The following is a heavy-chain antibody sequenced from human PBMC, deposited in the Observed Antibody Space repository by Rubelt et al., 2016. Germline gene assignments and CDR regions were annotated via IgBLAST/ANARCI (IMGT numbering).Heavy chain of an antibody. V-gene: IGHV3-21*01. J-gene: IGHJ4*02. Sequence: EVQLVESGGGLVQPGGSLRLSCAASGFTFSSYAMSWVRQAPGKGLEWVSSISSSSSYIYYADSVKGRFTISRDNAKNSLYLQMNSLRAEDTAVYYCARREFEAAAGYVYWGQGTLVTVSS. CDR3: ARREFEAAAGYVY. D-gene: IGHD6-13*01. CDR1: GFTFSSYA. CDR2: ISSSSSYI.